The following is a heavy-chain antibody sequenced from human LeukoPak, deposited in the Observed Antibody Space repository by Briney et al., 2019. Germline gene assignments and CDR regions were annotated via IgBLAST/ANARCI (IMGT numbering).Heavy chain of an antibody. V-gene: IGHV4-61*02. CDR2: IYTSGST. Sequence: PSETLSLTCTVSGGSISSSSYYWSWIRQPAGKGLEWIGRIYTSGSTNYNPSLKSRVTISVDTSKNQFSLKLSSVTAADTAVYYCARDSYSSSAHWGQGTLVTVSS. CDR1: GGSISSSSYY. D-gene: IGHD6-6*01. J-gene: IGHJ4*02. CDR3: ARDSYSSSAH.